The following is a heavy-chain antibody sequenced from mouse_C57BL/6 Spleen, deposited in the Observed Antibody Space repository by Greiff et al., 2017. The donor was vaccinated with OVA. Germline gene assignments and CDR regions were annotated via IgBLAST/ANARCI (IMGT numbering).Heavy chain of an antibody. V-gene: IGHV14-4*01. CDR2: IDPENGDT. D-gene: IGHD4-1*01. CDR1: GFNIKDDY. CDR3: TTPNWDDY. Sequence: VQLKQSGAELVRPGASVKLSCTASGFNIKDDYMHWVKQRPEQGLEWIGWIDPENGDTEYASKFQGKATITADTSSNTAYLQLSSLTAEDTAVYYCTTPNWDDYWGQGTTRTVSS. J-gene: IGHJ2*01.